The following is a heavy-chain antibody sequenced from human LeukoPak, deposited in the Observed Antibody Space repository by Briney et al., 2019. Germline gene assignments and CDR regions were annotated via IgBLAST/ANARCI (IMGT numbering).Heavy chain of an antibody. V-gene: IGHV4-59*08. J-gene: IGHJ4*02. Sequence: SETLSLTCTVSGRSISSYYWSWIRQPPGKGLEWIGYIYYSGSTNYNPSLKSRVTISVDTSKNQFSLKLSSVTAADTAVYYCARPRLMGIAAAGFSNWGQGTLVTVSS. CDR2: IYYSGST. CDR3: ARPRLMGIAAAGFSN. D-gene: IGHD6-13*01. CDR1: GRSISSYY.